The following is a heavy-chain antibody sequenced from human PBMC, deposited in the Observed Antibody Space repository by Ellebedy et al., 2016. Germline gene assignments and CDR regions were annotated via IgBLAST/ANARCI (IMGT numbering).Heavy chain of an antibody. J-gene: IGHJ4*02. V-gene: IGHV1-2*02. CDR1: GGTFSSYA. Sequence: ASVKVSCXASGGTFSSYAISWVRQAPGQGLEWMGGINPNSGDTTYAQKFQGRVTMTRDMSISTAYMELRRLRFDDTAVYYGVRDDGTASGSYGRQDWGQGTLVTVSP. D-gene: IGHD1-26*01. CDR2: INPNSGDT. CDR3: VRDDGTASGSYGRQD.